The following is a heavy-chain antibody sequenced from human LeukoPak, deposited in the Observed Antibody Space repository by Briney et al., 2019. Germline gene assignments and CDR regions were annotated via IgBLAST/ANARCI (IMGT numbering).Heavy chain of an antibody. CDR1: GGSISSGSYY. Sequence: SSETLSLTCTVSGGSISSGSYYWSWIRQPAGKGLEWIGRIYTSGSTNYNPSLRSRVTISVDTSKNQFSLKLSSVTAADTAVYYCARQSLYYDFWSALDYYMDVWGKGTTVTVSS. J-gene: IGHJ6*03. D-gene: IGHD3-3*01. V-gene: IGHV4-61*02. CDR2: IYTSGST. CDR3: ARQSLYYDFWSALDYYMDV.